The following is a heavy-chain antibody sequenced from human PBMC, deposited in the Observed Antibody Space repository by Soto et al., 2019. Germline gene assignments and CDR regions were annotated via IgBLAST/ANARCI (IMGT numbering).Heavy chain of an antibody. CDR2: ISPGTTYK. V-gene: IGHV3-11*06. CDR1: GCPFSDHY. Sequence: QVQLVESGGGLVKPGGSLRLSWASSGCPFSDHYMSLISRSPGKGLEFLSYISPGTTYKNYSDSVKGRFTISRDNAKSSLYLQLNGLRAEDTAVYFCSRGGGGGLFDLWGQGTFVTVSS. J-gene: IGHJ4*02. CDR3: SRGGGGGLFDL. D-gene: IGHD2-21*01.